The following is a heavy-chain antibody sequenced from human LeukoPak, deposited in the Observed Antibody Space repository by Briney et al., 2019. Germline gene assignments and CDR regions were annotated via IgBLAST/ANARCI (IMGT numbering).Heavy chain of an antibody. CDR1: GYTFISYY. J-gene: IGHJ3*01. CDR3: ARPDYYDSSGYYN. Sequence: ASVKVSCKASGYTFISYYMHWVRHAPGQGLECMVIINPSGGSTSYAQKFQGRVTMARDTSTSTVYKELSSLRSEDTAVYYCARPDYYDSSGYYNWGQGTMVTVSS. CDR2: INPSGGST. V-gene: IGHV1-46*01. D-gene: IGHD3-22*01.